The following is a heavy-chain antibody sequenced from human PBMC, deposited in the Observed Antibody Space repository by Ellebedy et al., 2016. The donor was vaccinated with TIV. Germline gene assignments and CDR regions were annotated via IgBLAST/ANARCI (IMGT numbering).Heavy chain of an antibody. V-gene: IGHV2-70*11. CDR1: GFSLTTSGMC. CDR3: ARMRQNSNMNFDS. J-gene: IGHJ4*02. Sequence: SGPTLVKPTETLTLTCTFSGFSLTTSGMCVNWIRQPPGKALEWLARLDWANNKYYTASLKTRLTISKGPSTNQVVLTLTDMDPEDTGTYFCARMRQNSNMNFDSWGQGTLVTVS. D-gene: IGHD5-18*01. CDR2: LDWANNK.